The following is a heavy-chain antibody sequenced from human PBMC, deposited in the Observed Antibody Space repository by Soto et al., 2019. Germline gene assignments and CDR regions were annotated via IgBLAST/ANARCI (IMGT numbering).Heavy chain of an antibody. Sequence: SETLSLTCTVSGGSISSGGYYWSWIRQHPGKGLEWIGYIYYSGSTYYNPSLKSRVTISVDTSKNQFSLKLSSVTAADTAVYYCARVRRFGYGMDVWGQGTTVTVSS. CDR2: IYYSGST. J-gene: IGHJ6*02. V-gene: IGHV4-31*03. CDR1: GGSISSGGYY. D-gene: IGHD3-3*01. CDR3: ARVRRFGYGMDV.